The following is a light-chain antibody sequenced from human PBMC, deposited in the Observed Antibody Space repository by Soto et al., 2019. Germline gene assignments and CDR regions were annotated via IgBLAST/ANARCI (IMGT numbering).Light chain of an antibody. CDR2: DVS. CDR3: SSFTTSSTYV. J-gene: IGLJ1*01. V-gene: IGLV2-18*02. Sequence: QSALTQPPSVSGSPGQSVAISCSGTSSDVGSYNRVSWYQQPPDTAPKLMIYDVSNRPSGVPDRFSGSKSGNTASLTISGLQAEDEADYYCSSFTTSSTYVFGTGTKLTVL. CDR1: SSDVGSYNR.